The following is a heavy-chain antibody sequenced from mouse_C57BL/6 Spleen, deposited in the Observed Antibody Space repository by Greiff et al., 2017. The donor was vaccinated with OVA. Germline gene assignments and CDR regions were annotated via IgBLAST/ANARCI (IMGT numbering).Heavy chain of an antibody. CDR2: IDPEDGDT. CDR3: TSAYYSNPSFAY. V-gene: IGHV14-1*01. CDR1: GFNIKDYY. Sequence: VQLQQSGAELVRPGASVKLSCTASGFNIKDYYMHWVKQRPEQGLEWIGRIDPEDGDTEYAPKFQGKATMTADTSSNTAYLQLSSLTSEDTAVYYWTSAYYSNPSFAYWGQGTLVTVSA. J-gene: IGHJ3*01. D-gene: IGHD2-5*01.